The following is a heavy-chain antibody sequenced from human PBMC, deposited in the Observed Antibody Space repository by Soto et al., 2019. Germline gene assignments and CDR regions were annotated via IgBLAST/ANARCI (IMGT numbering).Heavy chain of an antibody. J-gene: IGHJ4*02. Sequence: GSLRLSCAVSGFSLGPYGVTWVRQTPEKGLEWVTGFSGGSGAIFYADSVRGRFTTSRDSSTAYLQMNNLRPEDTAVYFCARWNGFGDSWGQGSLVTVSS. CDR3: ARWNGFGDS. D-gene: IGHD1-1*01. CDR1: GFSLGPYG. CDR2: FSGGSGAI. V-gene: IGHV3-23*01.